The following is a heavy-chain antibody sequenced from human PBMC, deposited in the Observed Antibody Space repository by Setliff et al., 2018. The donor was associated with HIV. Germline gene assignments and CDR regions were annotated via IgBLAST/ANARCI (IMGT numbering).Heavy chain of an antibody. J-gene: IGHJ3*02. CDR1: GGSIGTYY. D-gene: IGHD6-19*01. V-gene: IGHV4-59*01. CDR2: IHYTGST. Sequence: TSETLSLTCPVSGGSIGTYYWSWIRQPPGKGLEWIGYIHYTGSTNYNPSLKSRVIISVDTSKNQFSLNLSSVTAADTAVYFCARGSPYTSAWYGGGTFDIWGQGTLVTVSS. CDR3: ARGSPYTSAWYGGGTFDI.